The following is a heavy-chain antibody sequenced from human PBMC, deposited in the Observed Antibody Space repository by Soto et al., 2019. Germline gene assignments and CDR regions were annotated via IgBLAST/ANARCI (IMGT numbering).Heavy chain of an antibody. Sequence: GESLKISCKGSGYSFTSYWISWVRQMPVKGLEWMGRIDPSDSYTNYSPSFQGHVTISADKSISTAYLQWSSLKASYTAMYYCGREYCSGGRCYFYVYGMDFWGQGTTVTVSS. CDR3: GREYCSGGRCYFYVYGMDF. CDR2: IDPSDSYT. CDR1: GYSFTSYW. J-gene: IGHJ6*02. D-gene: IGHD2-15*01. V-gene: IGHV5-10-1*01.